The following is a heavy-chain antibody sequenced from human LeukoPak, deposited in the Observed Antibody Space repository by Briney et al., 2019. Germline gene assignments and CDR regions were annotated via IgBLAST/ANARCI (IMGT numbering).Heavy chain of an antibody. D-gene: IGHD2-2*01. CDR1: GFTFSSYA. CDR3: ASPITNCSSTSCYRTYYYYSMDV. V-gene: IGHV3-30-3*01. CDR2: ISYDGSNK. Sequence: GGSLRLSCAASGFTFSSYAMHWVRQAPGKGLEWVAVISYDGSNKYYADSVKGRFTISRDNSKNTLYLQMNSLRAEDTAVYYCASPITNCSSTSCYRTYYYYSMDVWGQGTTVTVSS. J-gene: IGHJ6*02.